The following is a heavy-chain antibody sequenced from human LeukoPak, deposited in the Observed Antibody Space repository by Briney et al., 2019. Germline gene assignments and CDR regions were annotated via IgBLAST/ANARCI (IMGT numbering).Heavy chain of an antibody. Sequence: GRSLRLSYAASGFTFSSYGMHWVRRAPGKGLEWVAVISYDGSNKYYADSVKGRFTISRDNSKNTLYLQMNSLRAEDTAVYYCAKDPSITMIVVAYSAPDYWGQGTLVTVSS. CDR2: ISYDGSNK. J-gene: IGHJ4*02. CDR1: GFTFSSYG. CDR3: AKDPSITMIVVAYSAPDY. V-gene: IGHV3-30*18. D-gene: IGHD3-22*01.